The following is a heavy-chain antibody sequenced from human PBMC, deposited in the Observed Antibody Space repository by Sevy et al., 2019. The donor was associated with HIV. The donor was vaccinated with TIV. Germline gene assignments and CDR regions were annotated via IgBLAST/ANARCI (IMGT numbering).Heavy chain of an antibody. Sequence: SETLSLTCTVSGGSISSSSYYWGWIRQPPGKGLEWIGSIYYSGSSYYNPSLKSRVTISVDTSKNQFSLKLSSVTAADTAVYDCARLRDDSSGLYYFDYWGQGTLVTVSS. CDR3: ARLRDDSSGLYYFDY. D-gene: IGHD3-22*01. CDR2: IYYSGSS. V-gene: IGHV4-39*01. CDR1: GGSISSSSYY. J-gene: IGHJ4*02.